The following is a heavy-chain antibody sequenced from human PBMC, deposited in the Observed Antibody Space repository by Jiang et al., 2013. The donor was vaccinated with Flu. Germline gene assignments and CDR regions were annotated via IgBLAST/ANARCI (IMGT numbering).Heavy chain of an antibody. Sequence: GLVKPSETLSLTCTVSGGSISTIGYYWGWLRQPPGKGLEWIGSIYYSGSTYYNPSLKSRVTISVDTSKNQFSLKLSSVTAADTAVYYCASWTISSSPNDYWGQGTLVTVSS. D-gene: IGHD6-6*01. CDR2: IYYSGST. V-gene: IGHV4-39*01. CDR3: ASWTISSSPNDY. J-gene: IGHJ4*02. CDR1: GGSISTIGYY.